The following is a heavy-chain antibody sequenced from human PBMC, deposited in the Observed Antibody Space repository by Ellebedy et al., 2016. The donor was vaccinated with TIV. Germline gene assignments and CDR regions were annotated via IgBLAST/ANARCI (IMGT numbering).Heavy chain of an antibody. V-gene: IGHV4-59*01. CDR3: ARRTDRLGMNWFDP. D-gene: IGHD7-27*01. CDR2: IYYSGST. CDR1: GGSISSYY. Sequence: SETLSLTCTVSGGSISSYYWSWIRQPPGKGLEWIGYIYYSGSTNYNPSLKSRVTISVDTSKNQFSLKLSSVTAADTAVYYCARRTDRLGMNWFDPWGQGTLVTVSS. J-gene: IGHJ5*02.